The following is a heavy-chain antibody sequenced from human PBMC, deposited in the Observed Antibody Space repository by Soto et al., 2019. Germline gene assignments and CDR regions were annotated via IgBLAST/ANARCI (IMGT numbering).Heavy chain of an antibody. D-gene: IGHD3-10*01. CDR3: ARGVGSGSYYNQYNWFDP. CDR1: GYTFTSYG. Sequence: ASVKVSCKASGYTFTSYGISWVRQAPGQRLEWMGWINVYNGNTKYAQKVQGRVTMTTDTSTSTAYMELRSLRSDDTAVYYCARGVGSGSYYNQYNWFDPWGQGTLVNVSS. CDR2: INVYNGNT. J-gene: IGHJ5*02. V-gene: IGHV1-18*01.